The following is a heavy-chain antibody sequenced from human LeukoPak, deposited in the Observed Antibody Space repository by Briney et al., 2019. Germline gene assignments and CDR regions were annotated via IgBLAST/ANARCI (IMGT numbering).Heavy chain of an antibody. CDR1: GFTFSSYW. CDR3: ARDREYYDSSGYYLRHYFDY. Sequence: GGSLRLSCAASGFTFSSYWMSWVRQAPGKGLEWVANIKQDGSEKYYVDSVKGRFTISRDNAKNSLYLQMNSLRAEDTAVYYCARDREYYDSSGYYLRHYFDYWDQGTLVTVSS. V-gene: IGHV3-7*01. CDR2: IKQDGSEK. J-gene: IGHJ4*02. D-gene: IGHD3-22*01.